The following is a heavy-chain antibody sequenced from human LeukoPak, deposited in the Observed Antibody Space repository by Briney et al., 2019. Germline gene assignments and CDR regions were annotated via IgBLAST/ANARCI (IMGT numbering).Heavy chain of an antibody. D-gene: IGHD6-19*01. CDR2: LDYSGST. Sequence: SETLSLTCTVSGDSIRNSRYSWGWIRQSPRKGQEWIGSLDYSGSTYYNPSPKSRVTISVDTSKNQFSLRLSSVTAADTAVYYCARREALASPFDFWGQGTLVTVSS. J-gene: IGHJ4*02. CDR3: ARREALASPFDF. V-gene: IGHV4-39*01. CDR1: GDSIRNSRYS.